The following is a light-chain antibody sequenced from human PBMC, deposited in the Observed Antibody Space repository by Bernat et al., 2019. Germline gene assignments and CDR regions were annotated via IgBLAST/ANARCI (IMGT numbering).Light chain of an antibody. J-gene: IGLJ2*01. CDR2: EVS. Sequence: QSALTQPPSASGSPGQSVTISCTGTYSDIGSYDYVSWYQQHPGKAPKLMIYEVSKRPSGVPDRFSGSKSGNTASLTVSGLQAEDEADYYCSAYGGTNIYVLFCAGTKLTVL. CDR1: YSDIGSYDY. CDR3: SAYGGTNIYVL. V-gene: IGLV2-8*01.